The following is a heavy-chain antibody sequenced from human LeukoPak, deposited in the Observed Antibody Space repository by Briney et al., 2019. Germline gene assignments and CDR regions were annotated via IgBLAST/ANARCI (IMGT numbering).Heavy chain of an antibody. CDR1: GFTLSSYA. V-gene: IGHV3-23*01. Sequence: PGGSLRLSCAASGFTLSSYAIGWVCQAPRKGLEWVSSISGSSGTTDYAGSMKGRFTVSRDNSKNTLYMQKNSLRAEDTAVYYWVRGIYGSYCFDSWGQGTLVTVSS. CDR3: VRGIYGSYCFDS. CDR2: ISGSSGTT. J-gene: IGHJ4*02. D-gene: IGHD3-10*01.